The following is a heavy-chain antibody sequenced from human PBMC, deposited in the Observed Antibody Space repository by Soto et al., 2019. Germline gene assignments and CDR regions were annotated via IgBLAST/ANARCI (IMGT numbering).Heavy chain of an antibody. V-gene: IGHV2-26*01. CDR3: ARLPPHYYGSGSVYWYFDL. D-gene: IGHD3-10*01. CDR2: IFSNDEK. CDR1: GFSLSNARMG. Sequence: QVTLKESGPVLVKPTETLTLTCTVSGFSLSNARMGVSWIRQPPGKALEWLAHIFSNDEKSYSTSLKSRLTISKDTAKSQVVLTMTNMDPVDTATYYCARLPPHYYGSGSVYWYFDLWGRGTLVTVSS. J-gene: IGHJ2*01.